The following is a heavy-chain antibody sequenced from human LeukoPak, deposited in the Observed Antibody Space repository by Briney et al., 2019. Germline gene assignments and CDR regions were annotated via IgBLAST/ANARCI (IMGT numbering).Heavy chain of an antibody. J-gene: IGHJ4*02. CDR1: GGSFSSYY. CDR3: ARGRGGYYDSSGYYHQYYFDY. Sequence: SETLSLTCTVYGGSFSSYYWGWIRQPPGKGLEWIGEINHSGSTNYNPSLKSRVTISVDTSKNQFSLKLSSVTAADTAVYYCARGRGGYYDSSGYYHQYYFDYWGQGTLVTVSS. V-gene: IGHV4-34*01. CDR2: INHSGST. D-gene: IGHD3-22*01.